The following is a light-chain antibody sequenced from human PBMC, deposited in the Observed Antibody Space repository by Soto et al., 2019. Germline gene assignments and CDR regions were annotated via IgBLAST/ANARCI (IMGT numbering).Light chain of an antibody. V-gene: IGKV1-9*01. J-gene: IGKJ4*01. CDR3: QKYNSAPLT. CDR1: QGISSF. Sequence: DIQLTQSPSFLPASVGDRVTITCRASQGISSFLAWYLQKPGRAPKLLIYAASTLQSGVPSRFSGSGSGTDFTLTISSLQPEDVAAYYCQKYNSAPLTFGGGTKVDIK. CDR2: AAS.